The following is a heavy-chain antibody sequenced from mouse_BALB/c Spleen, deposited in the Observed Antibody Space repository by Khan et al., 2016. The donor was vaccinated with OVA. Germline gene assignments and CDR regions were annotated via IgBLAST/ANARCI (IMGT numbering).Heavy chain of an antibody. CDR3: SRYPAWYFDD. CDR1: GYTFTNYL. Sequence: VQLQQSGAELLRPGTSVKMSCKAGGYTFTNYLIGWVKQRPGHGLEWIGDIYPGVYYTNYNEKFKGKATLTADTSSSTVFMQLSSLTFEDSTIDDSSRYPAWYFDDWGAGTTVTVSS. J-gene: IGHJ1*01. CDR2: IYPGVYYT. V-gene: IGHV1-63*02.